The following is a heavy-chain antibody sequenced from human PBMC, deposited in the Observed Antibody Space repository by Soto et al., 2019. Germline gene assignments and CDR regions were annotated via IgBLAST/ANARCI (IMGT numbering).Heavy chain of an antibody. D-gene: IGHD1-7*01. V-gene: IGHV3-23*01. CDR3: AKATATTGGAFDI. J-gene: IGHJ3*02. CDR1: GFICSSYD. CDR2: ILVSDST. Sequence: PEGSRRLSCAASGFICSSYDMSWVRQAPGKGREWVSTILVSDSTHYEDSVRGRFTISRDRSKNTVYLQMNSLTAGDTAVYYCAKATATTGGAFDICGQGTMVTVSS.